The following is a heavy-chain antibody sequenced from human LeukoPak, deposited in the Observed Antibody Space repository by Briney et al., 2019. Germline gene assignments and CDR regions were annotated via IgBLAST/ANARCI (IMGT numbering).Heavy chain of an antibody. CDR3: ARVIPCGGDCYSRGYYFDY. V-gene: IGHV1-18*01. Sequence: ASVKVSCEASGYTFTSYGISWVRQAPGQGLEWMGWISAYNGNTNYAQKPQGRVTMTTDTSTSTAYMELRSLRSDDTAVYYCARVIPCGGDCYSRGYYFDYWGQGTLVTVSS. CDR2: ISAYNGNT. J-gene: IGHJ4*02. CDR1: GYTFTSYG. D-gene: IGHD2-21*02.